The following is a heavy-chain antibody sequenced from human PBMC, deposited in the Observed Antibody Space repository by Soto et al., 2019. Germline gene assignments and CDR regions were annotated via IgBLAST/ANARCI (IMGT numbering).Heavy chain of an antibody. Sequence: SETLSLTCAVSGGSISSGGYSWSWIRQPPGKGLEWIGYIYHSGSTNCNPSLKSRVTISVDTSKNQFSLKLSSVTAADTAVYYCARVLTYYYDSSGYYSFFDYWGQGTLVTVSS. CDR3: ARVLTYYYDSSGYYSFFDY. D-gene: IGHD3-22*01. CDR1: GGSISSGGYS. CDR2: IYHSGST. J-gene: IGHJ4*02. V-gene: IGHV4-30-2*01.